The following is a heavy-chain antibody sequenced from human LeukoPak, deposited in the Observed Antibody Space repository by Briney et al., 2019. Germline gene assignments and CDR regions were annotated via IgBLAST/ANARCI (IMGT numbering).Heavy chain of an antibody. CDR3: AKDEEDSGYDLIDY. Sequence: GRSLRLSCAASGFTFSSYGMHWVRQAPGKGLEWVAVISYDGSNIYYADSVKGRFTISRDNSKNTLYLQMNSLRAEDTAVYYCAKDEEDSGYDLIDYWGQGTLVTVSS. CDR1: GFTFSSYG. J-gene: IGHJ4*02. D-gene: IGHD5-12*01. V-gene: IGHV3-30*18. CDR2: ISYDGSNI.